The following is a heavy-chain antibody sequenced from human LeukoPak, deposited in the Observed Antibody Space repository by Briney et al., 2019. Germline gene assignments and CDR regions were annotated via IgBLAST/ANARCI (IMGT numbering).Heavy chain of an antibody. Sequence: GGSLRLSCAASGFTFSSYDMNWVRQAPGKGLEWFSKISSGGGTTYYADSVKGRFTMSRDNAQNSLHLQMNSLGAEDTAVYYCARDRYCSSASCYAGFDSWGQGTLVTVSS. D-gene: IGHD2-2*01. CDR3: ARDRYCSSASCYAGFDS. V-gene: IGHV3-48*01. CDR1: GFTFSSYD. J-gene: IGHJ4*02. CDR2: ISSGGGTT.